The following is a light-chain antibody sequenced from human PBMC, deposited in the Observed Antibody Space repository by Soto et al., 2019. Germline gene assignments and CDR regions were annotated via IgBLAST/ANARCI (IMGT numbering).Light chain of an antibody. CDR2: EVT. CDR3: SSYTGGNPSYV. V-gene: IGLV2-8*01. J-gene: IGLJ1*01. Sequence: QSVLTQPPSASGSPGQVVTISCTGTSSDVGGYDYVSWYQQHPGKAPKLMIYEVTIRPSGVSDRFSGSKSGNTASLTVSGLQAEDEADYYCSSYTGGNPSYVFGTGTKVT. CDR1: SSDVGGYDY.